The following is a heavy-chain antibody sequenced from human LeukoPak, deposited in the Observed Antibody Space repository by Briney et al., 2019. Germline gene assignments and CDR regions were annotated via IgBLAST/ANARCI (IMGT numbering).Heavy chain of an antibody. D-gene: IGHD6-19*01. Sequence: PSETLSLTCTVSGGSISSSSYYWGWIRQPPGKGLEWIGSIYYSGSTNYNPSLKSRVTISLDTSKNQFSLKLSSVAAADTAVYYCARDSSGWYRYFDLWGRGTLVTVSS. CDR3: ARDSSGWYRYFDL. V-gene: IGHV4-39*07. J-gene: IGHJ2*01. CDR1: GGSISSSSYY. CDR2: IYYSGST.